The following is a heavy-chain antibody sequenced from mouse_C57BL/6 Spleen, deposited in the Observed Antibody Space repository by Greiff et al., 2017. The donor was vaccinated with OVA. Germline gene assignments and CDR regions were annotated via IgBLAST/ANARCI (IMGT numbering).Heavy chain of an antibody. Sequence: DVQLQESGPGMVKPSQSLSLTCTVTGYSITSGYDWHWIRHFPGNKLEWMGYISYSGSTNYNPSLKSRISITHDTSKNHFFLKLNSVTTEDTATYYCARGGAVLQGAMDYWGQGTSVTVSS. CDR3: ARGGAVLQGAMDY. J-gene: IGHJ4*01. V-gene: IGHV3-1*01. CDR1: GYSITSGYD. D-gene: IGHD2-14*01. CDR2: ISYSGST.